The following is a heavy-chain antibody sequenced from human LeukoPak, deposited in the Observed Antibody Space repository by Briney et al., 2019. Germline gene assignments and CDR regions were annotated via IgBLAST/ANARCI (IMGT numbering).Heavy chain of an antibody. J-gene: IGHJ4*02. D-gene: IGHD3-16*01. CDR2: ISGSGGST. CDR1: GFTFSSYA. Sequence: GGSLRLSCAASGFTFSSYAMSWVRQTPGKRLEWVSVISGSGGSTYYADPVKGRFTISRDNSKNTLYLQMNSLRAEDTALYYCAKGRRLYAYDYWGQGTQVTVSS. CDR3: AKGRRLYAYDY. V-gene: IGHV3-23*01.